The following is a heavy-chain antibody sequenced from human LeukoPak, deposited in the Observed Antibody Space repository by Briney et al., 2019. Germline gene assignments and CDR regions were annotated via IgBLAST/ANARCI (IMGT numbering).Heavy chain of an antibody. V-gene: IGHV3-48*02. J-gene: IGHJ4*02. CDR1: GFTFSSYS. D-gene: IGHD1-26*01. CDR3: ARVEGALPYFDY. Sequence: GGSLRLSCAVSGFTFSSYSMNWVRQAPGKGLEWVSYISRSSSIMYYADSVKGRFTISRDNAKNPLYLQMNSLRDEDTAVYYCARVEGALPYFDYWGQGTLVTVSS. CDR2: ISRSSSIM.